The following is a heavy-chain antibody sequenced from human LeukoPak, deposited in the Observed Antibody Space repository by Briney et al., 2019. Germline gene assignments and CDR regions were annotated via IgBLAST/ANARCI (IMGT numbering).Heavy chain of an antibody. CDR3: ARDLGYSYGYSSPFDY. J-gene: IGHJ4*02. CDR1: GGSFSGYY. V-gene: IGHV4-34*01. CDR2: INHSGST. D-gene: IGHD5-18*01. Sequence: SETLSLTCAVYGGSFSGYYWSWIRQPPGKGLEWIGEINHSGSTNYNPSLKSRVTISVDTSKNQFSLKLSSVTAADTAVYYCARDLGYSYGYSSPFDYWGQGTLVTVSS.